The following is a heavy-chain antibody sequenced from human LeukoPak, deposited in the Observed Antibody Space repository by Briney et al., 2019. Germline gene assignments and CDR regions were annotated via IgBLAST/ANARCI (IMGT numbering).Heavy chain of an antibody. J-gene: IGHJ4*02. CDR1: GYTLTELS. CDR2: FDPEDGET. Sequence: ASVKVSCKVSGYTLTELSMHWVRQAPGKGLEWMGGFDPEDGETIYAQKFQGRVTMTEDTSTDTVYMELSSLRSEDTAVYYCTTDILDYCDTTSCHKGNSWGQGTLVTVPS. CDR3: TTDILDYCDTTSCHKGNS. D-gene: IGHD2-2*02. V-gene: IGHV1-24*01.